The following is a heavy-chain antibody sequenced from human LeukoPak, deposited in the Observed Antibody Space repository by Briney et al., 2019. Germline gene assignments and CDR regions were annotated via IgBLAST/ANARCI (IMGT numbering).Heavy chain of an antibody. CDR2: IKSKTDGGTT. D-gene: IGHD1-26*01. CDR1: GFTFSNAW. J-gene: IGHJ3*02. CDR3: TTDVGATNAFDI. Sequence: GGSLRLSCAASGFTFSNAWMSWVRQAPGKGLEWVGRIKSKTDGGTTDCAAPVKGRFTISRDDSKNTLYLQMNSLKTEDTAVYYCTTDVGATNAFDIWGQGTMVTVSS. V-gene: IGHV3-15*01.